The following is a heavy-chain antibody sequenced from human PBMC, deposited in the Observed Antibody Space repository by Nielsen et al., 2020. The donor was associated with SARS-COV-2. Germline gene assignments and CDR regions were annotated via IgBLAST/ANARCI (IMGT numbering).Heavy chain of an antibody. V-gene: IGHV3-7*01. CDR1: GFTFSSYW. CDR2: IKQDGSEK. J-gene: IGHJ4*02. D-gene: IGHD6-19*01. CDR3: ARKASSGWTDFDY. Sequence: GESLKISCAASGFTFSSYWMSWVRQAPGKGLEWVANIKQDGSEKYYVDSVKGRFTISRDNAKNSLYLQMNSLRAEDTAVYYCARKASSGWTDFDYWGQGTLVTVSS.